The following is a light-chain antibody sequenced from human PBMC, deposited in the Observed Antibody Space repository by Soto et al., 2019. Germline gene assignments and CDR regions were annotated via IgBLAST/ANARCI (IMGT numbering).Light chain of an antibody. J-gene: IGLJ2*01. Sequence: QSALTQPASVSGSPGQSITISCTGTSSDIGAYNFVSWYQQHPGKAPKLMLYEDNIRPSGVSNSFSGTKSGNTASLTISGLQAEDEADYYCTSWTTSTTMIFGGGTKVTVL. CDR2: EDN. CDR3: TSWTTSTTMI. CDR1: SSDIGAYNF. V-gene: IGLV2-14*03.